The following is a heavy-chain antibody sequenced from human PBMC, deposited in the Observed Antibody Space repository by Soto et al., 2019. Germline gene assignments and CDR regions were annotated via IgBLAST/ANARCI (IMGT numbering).Heavy chain of an antibody. D-gene: IGHD2-2*02. CDR3: ARLPCSSTSCYNDAFEI. J-gene: IGHJ3*02. Sequence: GSSVKVSCKASGGTFSSYAISWVRQAPGQGLEWMGGIIPIFGTANYAQKFQGRVTITADESTSTAYMELSSLRSEDTAVYYCARLPCSSTSCYNDAFEIWGQGTMVTVSS. V-gene: IGHV1-69*13. CDR1: GGTFSSYA. CDR2: IIPIFGTA.